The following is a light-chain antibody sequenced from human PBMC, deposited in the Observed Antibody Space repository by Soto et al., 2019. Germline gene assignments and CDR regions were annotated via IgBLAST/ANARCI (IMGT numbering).Light chain of an antibody. Sequence: QSVLTQPPSASGTPGQRVTISCYGSSSNIGSNTVNWYQQLPGTAPKLLIYKNNQRPSGVPDRFSGSKSDTSAYLAISGLQSEDEADYYCAAWDDRLNGRVFGGGTKLTVL. V-gene: IGLV1-44*01. CDR1: SSNIGSNT. CDR3: AAWDDRLNGRV. CDR2: KNN. J-gene: IGLJ3*02.